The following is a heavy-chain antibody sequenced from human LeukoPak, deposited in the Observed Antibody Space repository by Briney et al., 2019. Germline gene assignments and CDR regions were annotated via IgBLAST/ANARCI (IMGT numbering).Heavy chain of an antibody. V-gene: IGHV3-21*01. Sequence: GGSLRLSCAASGFTFSSYSMTWVRQAPGKGLEWVSSISSSSSYIYYADSVKGRFTISRDNAKNSLYLQMNSLRAEDTAVYYCARSLATGGYSYGYITDWGQGTLVTASS. CDR1: GFTFSSYS. CDR3: ARSLATGGYSYGYITD. D-gene: IGHD5-18*01. CDR2: ISSSSSYI. J-gene: IGHJ4*02.